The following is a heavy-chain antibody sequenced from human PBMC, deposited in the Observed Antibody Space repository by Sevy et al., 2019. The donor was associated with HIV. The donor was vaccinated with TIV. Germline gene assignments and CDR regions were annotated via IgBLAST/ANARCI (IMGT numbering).Heavy chain of an antibody. Sequence: GGSLRLSCAASGFTFSDHGMHWVRQAPGKGLEWVANIKQDGSVKYYVDSVKGRFTISRDNARNLLYLQMNSLRVEDTALYYCVRAIAADGSFWGQGTLVTVSS. CDR1: GFTFSDHG. D-gene: IGHD6-13*01. V-gene: IGHV3-7*01. J-gene: IGHJ4*02. CDR2: IKQDGSVK. CDR3: VRAIAADGSF.